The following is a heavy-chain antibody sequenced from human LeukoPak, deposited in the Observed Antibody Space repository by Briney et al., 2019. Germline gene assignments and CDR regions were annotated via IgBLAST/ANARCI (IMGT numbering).Heavy chain of an antibody. J-gene: IGHJ4*02. V-gene: IGHV4-34*01. D-gene: IGHD3-22*01. CDR3: ARGRYYYDSSGYYLRPGYFDY. CDR2: INHSGST. CDR1: GGSFSGYY. Sequence: SETLSLTCAVDGGSFSGYYWSWIRQPPGKGLEWIGEINHSGSTNYNPSLKSRVTISVDTSKNQFSLKLSSVTAADTAVYYCARGRYYYDSSGYYLRPGYFDYWGQGTLVTVSS.